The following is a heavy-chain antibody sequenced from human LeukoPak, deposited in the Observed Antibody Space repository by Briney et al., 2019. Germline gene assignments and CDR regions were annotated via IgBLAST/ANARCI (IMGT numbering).Heavy chain of an antibody. CDR3: ARNWVADSFDF. D-gene: IGHD6-19*01. J-gene: IGHJ3*01. V-gene: IGHV4-39*01. CDR1: GGSISNSTYY. CDR2: IFYRGST. Sequence: PSETLSLTCTVSGGSISNSTYYWGWVRQPPGKGLEWIGSIFYRGSTYYTPSLKSRVTISVDTSKNQFSLKLTSVTAADTAVYFCARNWVADSFDFWGQGTMVTVSS.